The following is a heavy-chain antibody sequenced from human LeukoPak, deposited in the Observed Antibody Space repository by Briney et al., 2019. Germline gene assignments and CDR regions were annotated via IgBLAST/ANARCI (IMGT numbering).Heavy chain of an antibody. CDR1: GFTFSSYS. Sequence: PGGSLRLSCAASGFTFSSYSMNWVRQAPGKGLEWVSSISSSSSYIYYADSVKGRFTISRDNAKNSLYLQMNSLRAEDTAVYYCARDPMVRDPNAFDIWGQGTMVTVSS. D-gene: IGHD3-10*01. CDR3: ARDPMVRDPNAFDI. J-gene: IGHJ3*02. V-gene: IGHV3-21*01. CDR2: ISSSSSYI.